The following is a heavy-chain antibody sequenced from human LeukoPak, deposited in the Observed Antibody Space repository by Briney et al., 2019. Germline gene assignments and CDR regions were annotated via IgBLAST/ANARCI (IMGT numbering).Heavy chain of an antibody. V-gene: IGHV1-69*04. D-gene: IGHD4-23*01. Sequence: ASVKVSCKASGGTFSSYAISWVRQAPGQGLEWMGRIIPILGIANYAQKFQGRVTTTADKSTSTAYMELSSLRSEDTAVYYCARGGGKRDRGDYWGQGTLVTVSS. CDR3: ARGGGKRDRGDY. CDR1: GGTFSSYA. CDR2: IIPILGIA. J-gene: IGHJ4*02.